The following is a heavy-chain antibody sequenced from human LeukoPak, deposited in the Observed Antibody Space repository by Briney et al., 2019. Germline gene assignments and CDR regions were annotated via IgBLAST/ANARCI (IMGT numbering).Heavy chain of an antibody. J-gene: IGHJ5*02. D-gene: IGHD3-9*01. Sequence: SETLSLTCAVYGGSFSGYYWSWIRQPPGKGLEWIREINHSGSTNYNPSLKSRVTITVDTSKNQFSLKLSSVTAADTAVYYCASLNYDILTGYYTGWFDPWGQGTLVTVSS. CDR1: GGSFSGYY. V-gene: IGHV4-34*01. CDR3: ASLNYDILTGYYTGWFDP. CDR2: INHSGST.